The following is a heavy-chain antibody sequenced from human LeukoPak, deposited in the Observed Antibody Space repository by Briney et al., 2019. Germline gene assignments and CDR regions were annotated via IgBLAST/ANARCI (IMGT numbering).Heavy chain of an antibody. CDR3: VGVVVTAGMAFDI. J-gene: IGHJ3*02. D-gene: IGHD2-21*02. CDR2: IYYSGST. Sequence: ASETLSLTCTVSGGSISSGGYYWSWIRQHPGKGLEWIGYIYYSGSTYYNPSLKSRVTISVDTSKNQFSLKLSSVTAADTAVYYCVGVVVTAGMAFDIWGQGTMVTVSS. CDR1: GGSISSGGYY. V-gene: IGHV4-31*03.